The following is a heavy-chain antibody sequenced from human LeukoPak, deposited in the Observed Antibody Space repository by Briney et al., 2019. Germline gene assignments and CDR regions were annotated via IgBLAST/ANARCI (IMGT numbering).Heavy chain of an antibody. Sequence: PGGSLRLSCIASGFTFSNYAIHWVRQAPGKGLEWVAVISYDGRNKYYADSVKGRSTISRDNSKNTLYLQMDSLRAEDTAVYYCARDRVIYYYYAMDVWGHGTTVTVS. CDR1: GFTFSNYA. D-gene: IGHD3-22*01. J-gene: IGHJ6*02. CDR3: ARDRVIYYYYAMDV. CDR2: ISYDGRNK. V-gene: IGHV3-30*04.